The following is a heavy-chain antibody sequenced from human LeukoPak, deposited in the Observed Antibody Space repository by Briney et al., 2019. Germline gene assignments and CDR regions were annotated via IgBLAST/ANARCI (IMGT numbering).Heavy chain of an antibody. V-gene: IGHV1-18*01. CDR1: GYTFTNYG. D-gene: IGHD6-19*01. J-gene: IGHJ4*02. Sequence: ASVKVSCKTSGYTFTNYGISWVRQAPGQGLEWMGWIGVYNGIRNYAQKFQGRVTVTTDSSTSTAYMELRSLRSDDTAVYYCARDVAVAAPSWGQGTLVTVSS. CDR3: ARDVAVAAPS. CDR2: IGVYNGIR.